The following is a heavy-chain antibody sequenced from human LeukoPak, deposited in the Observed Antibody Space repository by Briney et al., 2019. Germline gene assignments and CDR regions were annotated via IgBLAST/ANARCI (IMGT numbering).Heavy chain of an antibody. D-gene: IGHD3-10*01. Sequence: AGGSLRLSCAASGFTFDDYAMHWVRQAPGKGLEWVSGITWNSDTIGYADSVKGRFTISRDNAKNSLYLQMNSLRAEDTAVYYCAGDRMVRGVPGYWGQGTLVTVSS. CDR1: GFTFDDYA. CDR3: AGDRMVRGVPGY. V-gene: IGHV3-9*01. J-gene: IGHJ4*02. CDR2: ITWNSDTI.